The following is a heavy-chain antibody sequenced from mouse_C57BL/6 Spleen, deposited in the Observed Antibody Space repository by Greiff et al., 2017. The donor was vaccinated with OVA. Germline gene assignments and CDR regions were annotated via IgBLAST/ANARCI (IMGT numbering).Heavy chain of an antibody. V-gene: IGHV8-12*01. Sequence: QVTIKESGPGILQSSQTLSLTCSFSGFSLSTSGMGVSWIRQPSGKGLEWLAQIYWDDDKRYNPSLKSRLTISKDTSRNQVFLKITSVYTADTATYYCARSPLITTVVGDWYVDVWGTGTTVTVSS. D-gene: IGHD1-1*01. CDR3: ARSPLITTVVGDWYVDV. J-gene: IGHJ1*03. CDR2: IYWDDDK. CDR1: GFSLSTSGMG.